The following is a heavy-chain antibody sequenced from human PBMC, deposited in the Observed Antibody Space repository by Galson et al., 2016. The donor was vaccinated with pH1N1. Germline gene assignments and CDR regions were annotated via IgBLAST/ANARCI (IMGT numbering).Heavy chain of an antibody. J-gene: IGHJ3*02. CDR2: INPNTGTT. D-gene: IGHD4-23*01. CDR1: GYTFVEVS. Sequence: SVKVSCKVSGYTFVEVSIHWVRQAPGQGLEWMGWINPNTGTTNYAQGFQGRVTMTRDTSISTAYMELSNLSSEDTAVYYCARSPSTVVAPGEPFDIWGQGTMVTVSS. V-gene: IGHV1-2*02. CDR3: ARSPSTVVAPGEPFDI.